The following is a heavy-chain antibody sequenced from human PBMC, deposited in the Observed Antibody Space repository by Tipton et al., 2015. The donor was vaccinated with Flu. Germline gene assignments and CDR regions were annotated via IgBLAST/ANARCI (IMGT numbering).Heavy chain of an antibody. V-gene: IGHV4-38-2*02. CDR1: DYSISSGYY. CDR3: ARSTYHYGSGSSDS. D-gene: IGHD3-10*01. J-gene: IGHJ4*02. Sequence: GLVKPSETLSLICTVSDYSISSGYYWGWIRQPPGKGLEWIGCVSHSGRTYYNPSLKSRVTISLDTAKNQFSQRLSSVTAADTAVYYCARSTYHYGSGSSDSWGQGTLVTVSS. CDR2: VSHSGRT.